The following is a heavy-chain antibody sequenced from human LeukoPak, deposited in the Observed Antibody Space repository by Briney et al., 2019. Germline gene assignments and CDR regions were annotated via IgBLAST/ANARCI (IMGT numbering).Heavy chain of an antibody. J-gene: IGHJ6*03. V-gene: IGHV3-30*02. Sequence: GGSLRLSCAASGFTFSSYGMHWVRQAPGTGLEWVAFIRYDGSNKYYADSVKGRFTISRDNSKNTLYLQMNSLRAEDTAVYYCAKDYGVYYYYYMDVWGKGTTVTISS. D-gene: IGHD3-16*01. CDR1: GFTFSSYG. CDR2: IRYDGSNK. CDR3: AKDYGVYYYYYMDV.